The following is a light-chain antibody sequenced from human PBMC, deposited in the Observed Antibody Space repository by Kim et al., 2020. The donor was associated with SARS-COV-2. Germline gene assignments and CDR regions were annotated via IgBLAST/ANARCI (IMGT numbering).Light chain of an antibody. Sequence: PRRTDRVNWGGKKNGRKNVQRYPGRPATAPVLVIYFDSDRPSGIPVRFSGSNSGNTATLTISGVEAGDEADYYCQVWDSSSDHVVFGGGTQLTVL. CDR2: FDS. CDR3: QVWDSSSDHVV. CDR1: KNGRKN. J-gene: IGLJ2*01. V-gene: IGLV3-21*04.